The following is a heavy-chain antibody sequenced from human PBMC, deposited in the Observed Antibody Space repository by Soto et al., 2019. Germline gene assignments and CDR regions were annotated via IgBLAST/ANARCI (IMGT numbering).Heavy chain of an antibody. J-gene: IGHJ6*02. CDR3: ASNPQNTAAAGPYYYYYDRNV. D-gene: IGHD6-13*01. V-gene: IGHV1-69*01. Sequence: QVQLVQSGAEVKKPGSSVKVSCKASGGTFSSHAISWVRQAPGQGLEWMGGIIPIFATPNYAQRFQGRVTIIADESTSTAYMELSSLRSEDTAVYYCASNPQNTAAAGPYYYYYDRNVWGQGTTVTVSS. CDR1: GGTFSSHA. CDR2: IIPIFATP.